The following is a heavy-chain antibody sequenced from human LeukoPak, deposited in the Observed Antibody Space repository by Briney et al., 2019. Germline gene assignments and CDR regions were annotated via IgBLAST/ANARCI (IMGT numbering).Heavy chain of an antibody. CDR3: ARDLNHSTMRPEY. J-gene: IGHJ4*02. CDR2: ISSSSSTI. CDR1: GFTFSSYS. D-gene: IGHD3-22*01. V-gene: IGHV3-48*02. Sequence: GGSLRLSCAASGFTFSSYSMNWVRQAPGKGLEWVSYISSSSSTIYYADSVKGRFTISRDNAKNSLYPQMNSLRDEDTAVYYCARDLNHSTMRPEYWGQGTLVTVSS.